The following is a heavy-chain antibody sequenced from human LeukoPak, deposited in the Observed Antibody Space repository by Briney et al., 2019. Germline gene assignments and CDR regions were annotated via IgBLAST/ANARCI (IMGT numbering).Heavy chain of an antibody. V-gene: IGHV3-23*01. Sequence: GGSLRLSCAASGFTFSSYGMSWVRQAPGKGLEWVSAISGSGGSTYYADSVKGRFTISRDNSKNTLYLQMNSLRAEDTAAYYCANPRPDDFDWLYPAGYWGQGTLVTVSS. CDR1: GFTFSSYG. CDR2: ISGSGGST. J-gene: IGHJ4*02. CDR3: ANPRPDDFDWLYPAGY. D-gene: IGHD3-9*01.